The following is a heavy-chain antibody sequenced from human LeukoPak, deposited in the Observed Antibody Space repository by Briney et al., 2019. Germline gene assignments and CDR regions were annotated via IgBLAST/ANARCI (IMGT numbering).Heavy chain of an antibody. V-gene: IGHV1-69-2*01. CDR3: ARLCGGNSGLRFKDY. Sequence: ATVKISCKVSGYTFTDYYMHWVQQAPGKGLEWMGLVDPEDGETIYAEKFQGRVTITADTSTDTAYMELSSLRSEDTAVYYCARLCGGNSGLRFKDYWGQGTLVTVSS. J-gene: IGHJ4*02. CDR2: VDPEDGET. D-gene: IGHD4-23*01. CDR1: GYTFTDYY.